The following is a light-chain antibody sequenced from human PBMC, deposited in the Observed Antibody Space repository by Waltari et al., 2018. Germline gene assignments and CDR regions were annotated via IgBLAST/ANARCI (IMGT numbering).Light chain of an antibody. CDR2: AAS. CDR3: QQSYTTLWT. CDR1: QSISTY. J-gene: IGKJ1*01. V-gene: IGKV1-39*01. Sequence: DIQMTQSPSSLSASVGDRVTITCRPSQSISTYLNWYQQRPGKAPKLLIYAASSLQRGVPLRFTGSGSGTDFTLTITTLQLEDFATYYCQQSYTTLWTFGQGTKVEI.